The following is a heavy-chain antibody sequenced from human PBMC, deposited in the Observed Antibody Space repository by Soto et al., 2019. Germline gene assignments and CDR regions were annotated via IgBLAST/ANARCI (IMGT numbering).Heavy chain of an antibody. CDR2: INPNSGGT. D-gene: IGHD3-10*01. J-gene: IGHJ4*02. CDR3: ARERSITMVRGVNEIYFDY. V-gene: IGHV1-2*04. CDR1: GYTFTGYY. Sequence: ASVKVSCKASGYTFTGYYMHWVRQAPGQGLEWMGWINPNSGGTNYAQKFQGWVTMTRDTSISTAYMELSRLRSDDTAVYYCARERSITMVRGVNEIYFDYWGQGTLVTVSS.